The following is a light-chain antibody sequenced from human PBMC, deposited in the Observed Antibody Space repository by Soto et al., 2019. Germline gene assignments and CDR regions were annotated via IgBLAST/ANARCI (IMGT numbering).Light chain of an antibody. CDR1: SSNIGSNY. J-gene: IGLJ2*01. V-gene: IGLV1-51*02. CDR3: GTWDSSLSAGV. Sequence: QSVLTQPPSVSAAPRQKVTISCSGSSSNIGSNYVSWYQQLPGTAPKLLIYENNKRPSGIPDRFSGSKSGTSATLGITGLQTGDEADYYCGTWDSSLSAGVFGGGTQLTVL. CDR2: ENN.